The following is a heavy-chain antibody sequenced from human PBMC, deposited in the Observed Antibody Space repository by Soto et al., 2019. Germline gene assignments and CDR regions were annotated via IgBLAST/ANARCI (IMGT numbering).Heavy chain of an antibody. CDR1: GGTLSSYA. J-gene: IGHJ1*01. CDR2: IIPIFGTA. V-gene: IGHV1-69*06. CDR3: ARASTYYYDSSGYHEYFQH. D-gene: IGHD3-22*01. Sequence: SVKVSCKASGGTLSSYAISWVRQAPGQGLEWMGGIIPIFGTANYAQKFQGRVTITADKSTSTAYMELSSLRSEDTAVYYCARASTYYYDSSGYHEYFQHWGQGTLVTVSS.